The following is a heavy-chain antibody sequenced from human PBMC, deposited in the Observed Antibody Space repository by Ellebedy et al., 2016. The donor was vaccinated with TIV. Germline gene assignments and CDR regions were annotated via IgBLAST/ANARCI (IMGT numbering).Heavy chain of an antibody. V-gene: IGHV3-21*01. CDR3: ARDRIVGANSYGY. J-gene: IGHJ4*02. CDR2: ITKSGDYM. D-gene: IGHD1-26*01. CDR1: GFTSADYT. Sequence: GASLKISCAASGFTSADYTMHWVRQAPGKGLEWISSITKSGDYMYYADSVKGRFTISRDNAENSLYLQMTSLRAEDTAVYYCARDRIVGANSYGYWGQGDLVTVSS.